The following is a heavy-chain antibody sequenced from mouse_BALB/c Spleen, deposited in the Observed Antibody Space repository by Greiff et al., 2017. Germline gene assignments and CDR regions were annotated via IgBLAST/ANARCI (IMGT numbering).Heavy chain of an antibody. CDR3: VRQGTMITTGAMDY. J-gene: IGHJ4*01. CDR1: GFTFNTYA. V-gene: IGHV10-1*02. Sequence: EVQLVESGGGLVQPKGSLKLSCAASGFTFNTYAMNWVRQAPGKGLEWVARIRSKSNNYATYYADSVKDRFTISRDDSQSMLYLQMNNLKTEDTAMYYCVRQGTMITTGAMDYWGQGTSVTVSS. CDR2: IRSKSNNYAT. D-gene: IGHD2-4*01.